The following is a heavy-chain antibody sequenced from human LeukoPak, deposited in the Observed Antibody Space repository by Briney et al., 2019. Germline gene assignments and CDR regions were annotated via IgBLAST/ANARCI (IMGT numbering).Heavy chain of an antibody. CDR2: IKQDGSEK. Sequence: TGGSLRLSCAASGFTFSSCWMSWVRQAPGKGLEWVANIKQDGSEKYYVDSVKGRFTISRDNAKNSLYLQMNSLRAEDTAVYYCARDGVVVVSMDVWGKGTTVTVSS. CDR3: ARDGVVVVSMDV. D-gene: IGHD3-22*01. J-gene: IGHJ6*03. CDR1: GFTFSSCW. V-gene: IGHV3-7*01.